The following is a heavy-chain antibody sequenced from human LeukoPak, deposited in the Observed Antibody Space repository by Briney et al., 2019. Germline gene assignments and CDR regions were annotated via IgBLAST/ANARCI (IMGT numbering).Heavy chain of an antibody. CDR1: GGTFSSYD. V-gene: IGHV1-69*06. D-gene: IGHD3-3*01. CDR2: IMPMFGKA. CDR3: ARADFWSGYSHWFDY. Sequence: SVKVSCKASGGTFSSYDISWVRQAPGQGLEWMGGIMPMFGKANYAQKFQGRVTTTADKATSTAYMELSSLRSEDTAVYYCARADFWSGYSHWFDYWGQGTLVTVSS. J-gene: IGHJ4*02.